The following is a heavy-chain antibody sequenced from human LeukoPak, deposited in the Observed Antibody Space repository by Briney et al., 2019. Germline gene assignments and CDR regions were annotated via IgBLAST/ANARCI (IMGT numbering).Heavy chain of an antibody. Sequence: GGSLRLSCVVSGFTFGDYAMTWVRQAPGKGLEWVSYISSSSSTIYYADSVKGRFTISRDNSKNTLYLQMNSLRAEDTAVYYCAKDRIAAHDYWGQGTLVTVSS. CDR2: ISSSSSTI. CDR1: GFTFGDYA. J-gene: IGHJ4*02. D-gene: IGHD6-6*01. V-gene: IGHV3-48*01. CDR3: AKDRIAAHDY.